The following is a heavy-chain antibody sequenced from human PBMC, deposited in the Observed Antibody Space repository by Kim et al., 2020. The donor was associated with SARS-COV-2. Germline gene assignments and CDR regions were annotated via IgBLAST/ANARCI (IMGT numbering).Heavy chain of an antibody. CDR1: GGSISPFY. J-gene: IGHJ5*02. CDR2: IHYSGST. CDR3: ARTTIGAADL. V-gene: IGHV4-59*08. D-gene: IGHD6-13*01. Sequence: SETLSLTCTVSGGSISPFYWSWIRQPPGKGLEWIGYIHYSGSTNYNPSLTSRLTMSVDTSKNQFSLKLSSVTAADTAVYYCARTTIGAADLWGQGTLVTVSS.